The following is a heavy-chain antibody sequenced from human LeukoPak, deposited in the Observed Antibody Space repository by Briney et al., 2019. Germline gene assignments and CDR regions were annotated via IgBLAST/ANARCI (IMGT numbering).Heavy chain of an antibody. Sequence: ASVKVSCKASGYTFSGYYIHWVRQAPGQGLEWMGLINPNSGDTHYAQKFQGRLIMTRDTSSSTAYMDLNSLISDDTAVYYCARFQYRLLFEGYWFDPWGQGTLVTVSS. D-gene: IGHD2-2*01. CDR3: ARFQYRLLFEGYWFDP. CDR1: GYTFSGYY. J-gene: IGHJ5*02. V-gene: IGHV1-2*02. CDR2: INPNSGDT.